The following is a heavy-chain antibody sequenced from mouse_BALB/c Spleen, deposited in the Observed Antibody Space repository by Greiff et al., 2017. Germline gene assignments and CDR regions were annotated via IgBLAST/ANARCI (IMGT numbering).Heavy chain of an antibody. CDR3: ARGGDYDLDY. D-gene: IGHD2-4*01. J-gene: IGHJ2*01. CDR2: ISSGGST. V-gene: IGHV5-6-5*01. Sequence: EVMLVESGGGLVKPGGSLKLSCAASGFTFSSYAMSWVRQTPEKRLEWVASISSGGSTYYPDSVKGRFTISRDNARNILYLQMSSLRSEDTAMYYCARGGDYDLDYWGQGTTLTVSS. CDR1: GFTFSSYA.